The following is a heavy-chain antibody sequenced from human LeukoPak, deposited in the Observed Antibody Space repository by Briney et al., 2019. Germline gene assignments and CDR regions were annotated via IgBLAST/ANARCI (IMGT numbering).Heavy chain of an antibody. J-gene: IGHJ5*02. D-gene: IGHD3-22*01. CDR1: GFTFSSYA. CDR3: AGVSYDSSGYYYERGSWFDP. V-gene: IGHV3-48*04. Sequence: PGGSLRLSCAASGFTFSSYAMSWVRQAPGKGLEWVSYISSSSSTIYYADSVKGRFTISRDNAKNSLYLQMNSLRAEDTAVYYCAGVSYDSSGYYYERGSWFDPWGQGTLVTVSS. CDR2: ISSSSSTI.